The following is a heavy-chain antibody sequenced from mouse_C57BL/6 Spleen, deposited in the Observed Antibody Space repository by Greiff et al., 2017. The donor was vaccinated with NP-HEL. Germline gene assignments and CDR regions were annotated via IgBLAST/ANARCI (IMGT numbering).Heavy chain of an antibody. CDR2: IWTGGGT. Sequence: QVQLQQSGPGLVAPSQSLSITCTVSGFSLTSYAISWVRQPPGKGLEWLGVIWTGGGTHSNSALPSRLSISKDNSTTHVFFKMNSLQTDVTARYSCARRGEGEYFDVWGTGTTVTVAS. CDR1: GFSLTSYA. J-gene: IGHJ1*03. V-gene: IGHV2-9-1*01. CDR3: ARRGEGEYFDV.